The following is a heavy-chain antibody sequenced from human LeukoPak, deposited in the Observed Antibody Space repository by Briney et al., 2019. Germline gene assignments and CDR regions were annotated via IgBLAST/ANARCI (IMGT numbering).Heavy chain of an antibody. J-gene: IGHJ4*02. D-gene: IGHD3-9*01. CDR2: INRDGSVK. V-gene: IGHV3-7*01. Sequence: GGSLRLSCAASGFSFSSYWMTWVRQGTGKGLEWVSNINRDGSVKNYMDSVKGRFTISRDNAKNSLYLQMNSLRAEDTAVYYCARVDDILTGYLGGYWGQGTLVTVSS. CDR1: GFSFSSYW. CDR3: ARVDDILTGYLGGY.